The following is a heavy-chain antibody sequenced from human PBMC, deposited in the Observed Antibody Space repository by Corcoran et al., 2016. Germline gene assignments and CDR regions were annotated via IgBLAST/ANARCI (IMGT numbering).Heavy chain of an antibody. D-gene: IGHD6-6*01. CDR1: GGSISGSSQY. J-gene: IGHJ5*02. CDR3: ARVVPYSSSSSPYNWFDP. Sequence: QLQLQESGPGLVKPSETLSLTCTVSGGSISGSSQYWGWIRLPPGRGLEWIGSIFHSGSAYSNPSLKGRVTISVDTSKNQFSLKLSSVTAADTAVYYCARVVPYSSSSSPYNWFDPWGQGTLVTVSS. V-gene: IGHV4-39*07. CDR2: IFHSGSA.